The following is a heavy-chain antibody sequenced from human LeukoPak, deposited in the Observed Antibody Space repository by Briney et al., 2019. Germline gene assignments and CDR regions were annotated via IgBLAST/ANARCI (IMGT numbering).Heavy chain of an antibody. CDR1: GFTFSSYW. Sequence: TGGSLRLSCAASGFTFSSYWMHWVRQAPGKGLVWVSRINTDGSSTSHADSVKGRFTISRDNAKNTLYLQMNSLRAEDMALYYCAKGFWSGYLDAFDIWGQGTMVTVSS. CDR3: AKGFWSGYLDAFDI. CDR2: INTDGSST. J-gene: IGHJ3*02. D-gene: IGHD3-3*01. V-gene: IGHV3-74*01.